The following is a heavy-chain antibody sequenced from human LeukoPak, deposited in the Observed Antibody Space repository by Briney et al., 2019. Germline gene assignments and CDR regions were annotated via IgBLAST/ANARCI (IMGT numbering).Heavy chain of an antibody. Sequence: GGSLRLSCAGSGFTFSSYSMNWVRQAPGKGLEWVSYISSSSSTIYYADSVKGRFTISRDNAKNSLYLQMNSLRAEDTAVYYCAREGRVDTAMVDFDYWGQGTLVTVSS. D-gene: IGHD5-18*01. CDR1: GFTFSSYS. CDR2: ISSSSSTI. J-gene: IGHJ4*02. CDR3: AREGRVDTAMVDFDY. V-gene: IGHV3-48*01.